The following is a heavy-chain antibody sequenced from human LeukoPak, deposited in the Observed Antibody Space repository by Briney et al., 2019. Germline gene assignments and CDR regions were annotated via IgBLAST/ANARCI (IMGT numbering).Heavy chain of an antibody. V-gene: IGHV4-39*01. J-gene: IGHJ5*02. CDR1: GGSISSSSYY. CDR2: IYYSGST. CDR3: ARHRGIAAAGSDFDP. D-gene: IGHD6-13*01. Sequence: PSETLSLTCTVSGGSISSSSYYWGWIRQPPGKGLEWIGSIYYSGSTYYNPSLKSRVTISVDTSKNQFSLKLSSVTAADTAVYYCARHRGIAAAGSDFDPWGQGTLVTVPS.